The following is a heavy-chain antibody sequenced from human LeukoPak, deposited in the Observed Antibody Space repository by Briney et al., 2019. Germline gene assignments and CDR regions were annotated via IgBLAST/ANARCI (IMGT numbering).Heavy chain of an antibody. Sequence: SETLSLTCTVSGGSISSGSYYWSWIRQPAGKGLEWIGRIYTSGSTNYNPSLKSRVTISVDTSKNQFSLKLTSVTAADTAVYYCARDGSHGRQEFHYWGLGSLVTVSS. CDR3: ARDGSHGRQEFHY. CDR2: IYTSGST. J-gene: IGHJ4*02. CDR1: GGSISSGSYY. V-gene: IGHV4-61*02. D-gene: IGHD2-15*01.